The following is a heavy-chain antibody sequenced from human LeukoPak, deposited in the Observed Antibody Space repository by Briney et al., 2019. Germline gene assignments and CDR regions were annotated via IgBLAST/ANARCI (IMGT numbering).Heavy chain of an antibody. CDR3: AKGTAVTPLYYFDY. D-gene: IGHD4-17*01. Sequence: PGGSLRLSCVASGFTFTNFARTWVRQPPGKGLEWVSSITGSSGTTYDADSVRGRFTISRDVSKNTLYLQMNGLRAEDTATYYCAKGTAVTPLYYFDYWGQGVLVTVSS. J-gene: IGHJ4*02. V-gene: IGHV3-23*01. CDR1: GFTFTNFA. CDR2: ITGSSGTT.